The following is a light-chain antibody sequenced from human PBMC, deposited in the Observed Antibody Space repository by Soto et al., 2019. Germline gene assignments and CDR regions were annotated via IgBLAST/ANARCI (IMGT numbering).Light chain of an antibody. CDR2: EVS. V-gene: IGLV2-14*01. CDR1: SSDVGGYTY. J-gene: IGLJ1*01. Sequence: SALTQPASLSGSPGQSITISCTGTSSDVGGYTYVSWYQQNPGKAPKLMIYEVSNRPSGVSNRFSGSKSGNTASLTISGLQAEDEADYYSSSYTSSSSYGFGTGPKLTVL. CDR3: SSYTSSSSYG.